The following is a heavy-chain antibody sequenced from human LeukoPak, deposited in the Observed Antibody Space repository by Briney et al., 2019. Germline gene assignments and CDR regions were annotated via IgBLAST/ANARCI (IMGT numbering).Heavy chain of an antibody. Sequence: GASVKVSCKASGYTFTSYGISWVRQAPGQGLEWMGWISANHGNTYYAQKLQGRVTLTTDTSTSTAYMELRSLGSDDTAVYYCARDLYYYDSSGFHDVFDIWGQGTMVTVSS. CDR3: ARDLYYYDSSGFHDVFDI. CDR1: GYTFTSYG. J-gene: IGHJ3*02. CDR2: ISANHGNT. V-gene: IGHV1-18*01. D-gene: IGHD3-22*01.